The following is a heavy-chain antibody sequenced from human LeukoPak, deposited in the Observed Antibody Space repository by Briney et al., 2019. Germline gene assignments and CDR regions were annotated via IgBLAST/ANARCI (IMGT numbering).Heavy chain of an antibody. CDR2: ISYSGST. V-gene: IGHV4-61*01. D-gene: IGHD1/OR15-1a*01. CDR1: GGSVSSGSYY. Sequence: SETLSLTCTVSGGSVSSGSYYWSWFRQPPGKGLEWIGYISYSGSTNYNPSLKSRVTISLDTSKNQFALKLSSVTAADTAVYYCARSIIGTRSKFDYWGQGTLVTVSS. J-gene: IGHJ4*02. CDR3: ARSIIGTRSKFDY.